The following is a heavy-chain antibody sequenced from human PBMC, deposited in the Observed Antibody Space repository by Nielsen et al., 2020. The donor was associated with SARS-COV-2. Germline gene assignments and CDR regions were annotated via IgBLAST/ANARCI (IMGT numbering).Heavy chain of an antibody. V-gene: IGHV1-46*01. J-gene: IGHJ5*02. D-gene: IGHD3-3*01. Sequence: WVRQAPGHGLEWMGIINPSGGSTSYAQKFQGRVTMTRDTSTSTVYMELSSLRSEDTAVYYCARGPGSYYDFWSGSLDYNWFDPWGQGTLVTVSS. CDR3: ARGPGSYYDFWSGSLDYNWFDP. CDR2: INPSGGST.